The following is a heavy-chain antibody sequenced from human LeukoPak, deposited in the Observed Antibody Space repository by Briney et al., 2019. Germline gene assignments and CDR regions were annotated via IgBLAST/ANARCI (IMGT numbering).Heavy chain of an antibody. D-gene: IGHD6-19*01. CDR3: AQGRRYSSGWYWFDP. CDR2: ISGSGGST. Sequence: GGSLRLSCAASGFTFSSYAMSWVRQAPGKGLEWVSAISGSGGSTYYADSVKGRFTISRDNSKNTLYLQMNSLRAEDTAVYYCAQGRRYSSGWYWFDPWGQGTLVTVSS. V-gene: IGHV3-23*01. J-gene: IGHJ5*02. CDR1: GFTFSSYA.